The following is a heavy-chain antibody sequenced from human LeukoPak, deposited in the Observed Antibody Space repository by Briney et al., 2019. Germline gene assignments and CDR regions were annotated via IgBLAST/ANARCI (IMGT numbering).Heavy chain of an antibody. V-gene: IGHV1-69*13. D-gene: IGHD1-26*01. CDR1: GGTFSSYA. CDR2: IIPIFGTA. CDR3: ARDRVVGARNDAFDI. Sequence: GASVKVSCKASGGTFSSYAINWVRQAPGQGLEWMGGIIPIFGTANYAQKFQGRVTCTADESSSTAYVELSSLRSEDTAVYYCARDRVVGARNDAFDIWGQGTMVTVSS. J-gene: IGHJ3*02.